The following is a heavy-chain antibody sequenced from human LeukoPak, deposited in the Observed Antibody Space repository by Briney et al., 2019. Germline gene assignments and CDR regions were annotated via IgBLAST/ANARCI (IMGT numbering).Heavy chain of an antibody. Sequence: ASVKVSCKASGYTFTSNYINWVRQAPGQGLEWMGMIYPRDGSTSYAQKFQGRVTVTRDTSTSTVHMELSGLRSEDTAVYYCARDANIVVVPAANYYYYYGMDVWGQGTTVTVS. D-gene: IGHD2-2*01. CDR3: ARDANIVVVPAANYYYYYGMDV. CDR1: GYTFTSNY. CDR2: IYPRDGST. J-gene: IGHJ6*02. V-gene: IGHV1-46*01.